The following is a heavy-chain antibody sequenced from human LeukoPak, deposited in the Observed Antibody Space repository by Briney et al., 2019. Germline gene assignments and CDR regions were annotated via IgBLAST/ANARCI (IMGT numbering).Heavy chain of an antibody. J-gene: IGHJ6*03. D-gene: IGHD1-26*01. V-gene: IGHV4-61*02. CDR1: GGSISSGSYY. Sequence: SETLSLTCTVSGGSISSGSYYWSWIRQPAGKGLEWIGRIYTSGSTNYNPSLKSRVTISVDTSKNQFSLKLSSVTVADTAVYYCARARGGSPYYYYYYMDVWGKGTTVTVSS. CDR3: ARARGGSPYYYYYYMDV. CDR2: IYTSGST.